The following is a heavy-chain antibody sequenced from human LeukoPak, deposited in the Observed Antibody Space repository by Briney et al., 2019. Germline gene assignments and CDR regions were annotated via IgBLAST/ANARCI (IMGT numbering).Heavy chain of an antibody. Sequence: GASVKASCKASGYTFTSYGISWVRQAPGQGLEWMGWISAYNGNTNYAQKLQGRVTMTTDTSTSTAYMELRSLRSDDTAVYYCARGTTRIAARAAFDIWGQGTMVTVSS. D-gene: IGHD6-6*01. CDR1: GYTFTSYG. CDR2: ISAYNGNT. V-gene: IGHV1-18*01. J-gene: IGHJ3*02. CDR3: ARGTTRIAARAAFDI.